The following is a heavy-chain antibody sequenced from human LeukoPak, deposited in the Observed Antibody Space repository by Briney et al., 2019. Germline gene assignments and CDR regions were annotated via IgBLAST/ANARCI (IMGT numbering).Heavy chain of an antibody. CDR3: ARGQDRQWLAPFDY. J-gene: IGHJ4*02. CDR2: ISGGSSYT. V-gene: IGHV3-11*06. D-gene: IGHD6-19*01. CDR1: GFTFSDYY. Sequence: PGGSLRLSYAASGFTFSDYYMTWFRQAPGKGLEWVSYISGGSSYTNFADSVKGRFTISRDNAKNSLYLQMNSLRAEDTAVYYCARGQDRQWLAPFDYWGQGTLVTVSS.